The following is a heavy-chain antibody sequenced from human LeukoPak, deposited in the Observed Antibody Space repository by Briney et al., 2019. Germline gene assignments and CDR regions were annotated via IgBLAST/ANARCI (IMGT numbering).Heavy chain of an antibody. CDR2: IYYSGST. Sequence: PSETQSLTCTVSGGSISSYYWSWIRQPPGKGLEWIGYIYYSGSTNYNPSLKSRVTISVDTSKNQFSLKLSSVTAADTAVYYCARARYSSSWACDYWGQGTLVTVSS. V-gene: IGHV4-59*01. CDR3: ARARYSSSWACDY. CDR1: GGSISSYY. D-gene: IGHD6-13*01. J-gene: IGHJ4*02.